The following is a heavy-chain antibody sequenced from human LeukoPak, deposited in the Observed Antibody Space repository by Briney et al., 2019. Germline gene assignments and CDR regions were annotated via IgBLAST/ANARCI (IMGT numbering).Heavy chain of an antibody. V-gene: IGHV4-59*01. J-gene: IGHJ4*02. CDR3: AVGVVPAANY. Sequence: PSETLSLTCTVSGGSISSYYWSWIRQPPGKELEWIGYIYYSGSTNYNPSLKSRVTISVDTSKNQFSLKLSSVTAADTAVYYCAVGVVPAANYWGQGTLVTVSS. D-gene: IGHD2-2*01. CDR1: GGSISSYY. CDR2: IYYSGST.